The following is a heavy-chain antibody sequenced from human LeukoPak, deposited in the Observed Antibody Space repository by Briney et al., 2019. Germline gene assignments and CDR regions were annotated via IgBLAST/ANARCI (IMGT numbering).Heavy chain of an antibody. CDR2: INPNSGGT. CDR1: GYTFTGYN. J-gene: IGHJ2*01. V-gene: IGHV1-2*02. D-gene: IGHD7-27*01. CDR3: AIQPWGSGNNWYFDL. Sequence: ASVKVSCKASGYTFTGYNIHWVRQAPGQGLEWMGWINPNSGGTNLAKKFQDRVTVTRDTSSSTAYMELSRLRSDDTAVYYCAIQPWGSGNNWYFDLWGRGTLVTVSS.